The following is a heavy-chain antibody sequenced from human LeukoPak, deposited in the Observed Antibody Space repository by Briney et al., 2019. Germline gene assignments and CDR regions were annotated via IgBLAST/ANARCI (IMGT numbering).Heavy chain of an antibody. D-gene: IGHD5-12*01. Sequence: SETLSLTCTVCGGSISSGDYYWNWIRQHPGKGLEWIGYIYYSGSTYYNPSLKSRVTISVDTSKNQFSLKLSSVTAADTAVYYCARLDIVATSFDYWGQGTPVTVSS. CDR1: GGSISSGDYY. V-gene: IGHV4-31*03. CDR3: ARLDIVATSFDY. J-gene: IGHJ4*02. CDR2: IYYSGST.